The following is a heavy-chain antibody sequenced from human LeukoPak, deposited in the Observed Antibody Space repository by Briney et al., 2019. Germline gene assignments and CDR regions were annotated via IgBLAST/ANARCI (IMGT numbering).Heavy chain of an antibody. Sequence: SQTLSLTCTVSGGSISSGGYYWSWIRQPPGKGLEWIGYIYHSGSTYYNPSLKSRVTISVDRSKNQFSLKLSSVTAADTAMYYCARQAHYRPRGHDAFDIWGQGTMVTVSS. J-gene: IGHJ3*02. CDR3: ARQAHYRPRGHDAFDI. CDR1: GGSISSGGYY. V-gene: IGHV4-30-2*01. CDR2: IYHSGST. D-gene: IGHD1-26*01.